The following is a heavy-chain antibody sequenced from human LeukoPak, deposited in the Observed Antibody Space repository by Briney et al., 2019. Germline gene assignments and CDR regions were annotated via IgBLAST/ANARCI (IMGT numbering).Heavy chain of an antibody. Sequence: NPGGSLRLSCAASGFTFSDYYMSWIRQAPGKGLEWVSYISSSGSTIYYADSVKGRFTISRDNAKNSLYLQMNSLRAEDTAVYYCARKASQPYYYDSSGYDYWGQGTLVTVSS. CDR1: GFTFSDYY. CDR3: ARKASQPYYYDSSGYDY. V-gene: IGHV3-11*01. D-gene: IGHD3-22*01. CDR2: ISSSGSTI. J-gene: IGHJ4*02.